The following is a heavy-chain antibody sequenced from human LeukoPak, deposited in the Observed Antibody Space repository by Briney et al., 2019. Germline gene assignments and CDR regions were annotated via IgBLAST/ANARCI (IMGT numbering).Heavy chain of an antibody. CDR2: ISAYNGNT. J-gene: IGHJ6*03. D-gene: IGHD3-9*01. V-gene: IGHV1-18*01. CDR3: ARSVLRYFDWLGYYYYYYMDV. Sequence: ASVKVSCKASGYTFTSYGISWVRQAPGQGLEWMGWISAYNGNTNYAQKLQGRVTMTTDTSTSTAYMELRSLRSDDTAVYYCARSVLRYFDWLGYYYYYYMDVWGKGTTVTISS. CDR1: GYTFTSYG.